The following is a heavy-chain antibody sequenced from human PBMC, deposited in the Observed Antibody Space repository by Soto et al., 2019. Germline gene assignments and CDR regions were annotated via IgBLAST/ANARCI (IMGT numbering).Heavy chain of an antibody. D-gene: IGHD4-17*01. J-gene: IGHJ6*02. V-gene: IGHV4-31*03. CDR3: ARDSVEHGEYYYYGMDV. Sequence: QVQLQESGPGLVKPSQTLSLTCTVSGGSISSGGYYWSWIRQHPGKGLEWIGYIYYSGSTYYNPSLKSRVTISVDTSKNQFSLKLSSVTAADTAVYYCARDSVEHGEYYYYGMDVWGQGTTVTVSS. CDR2: IYYSGST. CDR1: GGSISSGGYY.